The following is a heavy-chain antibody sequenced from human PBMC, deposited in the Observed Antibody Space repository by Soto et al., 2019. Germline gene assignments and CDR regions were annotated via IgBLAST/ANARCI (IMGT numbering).Heavy chain of an antibody. J-gene: IGHJ4*02. V-gene: IGHV4-59*01. Sequence: SETLSLTCTVSGGSISSYYWSWIRQPPGKGLEWIGYIYYSGSTNYNPSLKSRVTISVDTSXXXXXLXXXXXXAADTXVXXXARXRTDSPYSSSWSQILFDYWGQGTLVTVSS. D-gene: IGHD6-13*01. CDR1: GGSISSYY. CDR3: ARXRTDSPYSSSWSQILFDY. CDR2: IYYSGST.